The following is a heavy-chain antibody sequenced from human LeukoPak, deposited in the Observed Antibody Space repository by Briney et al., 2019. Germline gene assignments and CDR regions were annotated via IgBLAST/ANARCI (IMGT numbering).Heavy chain of an antibody. D-gene: IGHD3-3*01. CDR2: ISSGGSTI. V-gene: IGHV3-48*03. Sequence: PGGSLRLSCAASGFIFSSCEMNWVRQAPGKGLEWLSYISSGGSTIHYADSVKGRFTISRDDARNSLYLQMDSLRADDTGIYYCATRFLVVDDPWGQGTLVTVSS. CDR3: ATRFLVVDDP. J-gene: IGHJ5*02. CDR1: GFIFSSCE.